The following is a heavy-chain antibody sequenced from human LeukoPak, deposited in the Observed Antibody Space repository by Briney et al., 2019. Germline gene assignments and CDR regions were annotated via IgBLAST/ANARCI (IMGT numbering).Heavy chain of an antibody. Sequence: SETLSLTCTVSGGSISTSYWTWIRQPPGRGLEFIGYIYSSGNTYYNPSLKSRVTVSIDTSKYQFSLKLTSVTAADTAVYYCAILSFFGSGYSDLSGRGTLVTVSS. V-gene: IGHV4-4*09. CDR1: GGSISTSY. J-gene: IGHJ2*01. CDR2: IYSSGNT. CDR3: AILSFFGSGYSDL. D-gene: IGHD3-10*01.